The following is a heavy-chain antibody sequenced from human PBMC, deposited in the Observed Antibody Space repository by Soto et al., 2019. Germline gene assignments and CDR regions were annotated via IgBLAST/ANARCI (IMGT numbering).Heavy chain of an antibody. CDR1: GDSISRGGYY. J-gene: IGHJ5*02. Sequence: QVKLQESGPGLVKPSQTLSLTCTVSGDSISRGGYYWNWLRQHPRKGLEWIGYIYHSGSTIYNPSPTCRVTLSVNTSKNRSSLDLSNVPAPDTAVYYCARDGAGAYGLGWFDPWGQGILVTVSS. CDR3: ARDGAGAYGLGWFDP. V-gene: IGHV4-31*03. CDR2: IYHSGST. D-gene: IGHD2-21*01.